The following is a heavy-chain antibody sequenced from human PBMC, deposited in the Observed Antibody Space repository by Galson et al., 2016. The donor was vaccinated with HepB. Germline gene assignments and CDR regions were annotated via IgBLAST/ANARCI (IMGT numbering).Heavy chain of an antibody. CDR2: IYPGDSDT. V-gene: IGHV5-51*01. CDR1: AYGFTDYW. Sequence: QSGAEVEKPGNSLRISCKGSAYGFTDYWIGWVRQMPGKGLEWMGSIYPGDSDTRYNPSFQGQVTISADKSVNTVYLQWSSLKASDTAMYYCARDYGRLGLDVWGQGTTVTISS. J-gene: IGHJ6*02. CDR3: ARDYGRLGLDV. D-gene: IGHD3-16*01.